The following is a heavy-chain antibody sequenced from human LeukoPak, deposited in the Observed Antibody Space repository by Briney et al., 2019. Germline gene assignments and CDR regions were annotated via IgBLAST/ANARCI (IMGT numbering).Heavy chain of an antibody. Sequence: PSETLSLTCTVSGGSINSGSYYWSWIRQPAGKGLEWIVRIYTSGSTSYNPSLKSRVTISVNTSKNQFSLKLSSVTAADTAVYYCARLPLDLYHYYMDVWGKGTTVTISS. CDR2: IYTSGST. CDR3: ARLPLDLYHYYMDV. CDR1: GGSINSGSYY. V-gene: IGHV4-61*02. J-gene: IGHJ6*03. D-gene: IGHD3/OR15-3a*01.